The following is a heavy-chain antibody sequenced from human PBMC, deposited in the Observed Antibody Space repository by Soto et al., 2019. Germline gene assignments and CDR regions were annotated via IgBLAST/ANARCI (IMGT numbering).Heavy chain of an antibody. D-gene: IGHD2-2*01. CDR3: ARSQGSSTSLEIYYYDCYGMDV. Sequence: QVQLVQSGAEVKKPGSSVKVSCKASGGTFSSYAISWVRQAPGQGLEWMGGIIPISDTTNYAQKFQGRVTITADESTSTAYMELSSLRSEDTAVYYGARSQGSSTSLEIYYYDCYGMDVWGQGTTVTVSS. CDR2: IIPISDTT. CDR1: GGTFSSYA. V-gene: IGHV1-69*01. J-gene: IGHJ6*02.